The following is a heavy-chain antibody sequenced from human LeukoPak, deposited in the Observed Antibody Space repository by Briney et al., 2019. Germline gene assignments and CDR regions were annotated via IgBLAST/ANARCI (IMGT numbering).Heavy chain of an antibody. CDR1: GGSISSYY. J-gene: IGHJ4*02. CDR3: ARSGILWFGEVFDY. D-gene: IGHD3-10*01. Sequence: SETLSLTCTVSGGSISSYYWSWIRQPPGKGLEWIGEIYHSGSTNYNPSLKSRVTISVDKSKNQFSLKLSSVTAADTAVYYCARSGILWFGEVFDYWGQGTLVTVSS. V-gene: IGHV4-59*12. CDR2: IYHSGST.